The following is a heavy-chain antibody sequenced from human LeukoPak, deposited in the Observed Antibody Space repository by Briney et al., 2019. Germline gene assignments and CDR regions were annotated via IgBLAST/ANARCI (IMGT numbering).Heavy chain of an antibody. CDR3: AKEAIKTYYYDSSGHFDY. CDR2: ISGSGGST. J-gene: IGHJ4*02. V-gene: IGHV3-23*01. D-gene: IGHD3-22*01. Sequence: GGSLRLFCAASGFTFSSYAMSWVRQAPGKGLEWVSAISGSGGSTYYADSVKGRFTISRDNSKNTLYLQMNSLRAEDTAVYYCAKEAIKTYYYDSSGHFDYWGQGTLVTVSS. CDR1: GFTFSSYA.